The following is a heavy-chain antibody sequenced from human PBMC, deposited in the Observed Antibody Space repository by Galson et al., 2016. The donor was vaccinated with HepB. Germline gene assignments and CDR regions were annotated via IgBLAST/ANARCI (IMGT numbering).Heavy chain of an antibody. CDR1: GSTFSNNW. CDR3: AVYGNTRPSRSFGP. Sequence: SLRLSCAGSGSTFSNNWMTWVRQAPGRGLEWVAYINQDGSNKAYVGSVKGRFTVSRDNAKNSLYLQMNSLRVEDTAVYYCAVYGNTRPSRSFGPWGQGTLVTVSS. CDR2: INQDGSNK. J-gene: IGHJ5*02. V-gene: IGHV3-7*03. D-gene: IGHD2-8*01.